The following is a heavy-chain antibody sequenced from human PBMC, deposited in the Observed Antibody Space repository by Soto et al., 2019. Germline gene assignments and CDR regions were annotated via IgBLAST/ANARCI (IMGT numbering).Heavy chain of an antibody. CDR1: GFTFSSYS. D-gene: IGHD1-26*01. CDR2: ISSSSSTI. Sequence: EVQLVESGGGLVQPGGSLRLSCAASGFTFSSYSMNWVRQAPGKGLEWVSYISSSSSTIYYADSVKGRFTISRDNAKNSLYLQMNSLRAEDTAVYYCARARGWGSYTHYFDHWGQGTLVTVSS. CDR3: ARARGWGSYTHYFDH. V-gene: IGHV3-48*01. J-gene: IGHJ4*02.